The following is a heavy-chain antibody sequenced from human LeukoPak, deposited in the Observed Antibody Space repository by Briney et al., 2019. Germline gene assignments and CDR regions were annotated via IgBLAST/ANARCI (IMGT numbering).Heavy chain of an antibody. J-gene: IGHJ4*02. CDR1: GFTFTNYA. V-gene: IGHV3-23*01. D-gene: IGHD3-22*01. CDR3: AKELQSTWLPLYY. Sequence: PGGSLRLSCAASGFTFTNYAMSWVRQAPGKGLEWVSAISGSAGSTYYADSVKGRFTISRDNSKNTLYLQMNCLRAEDTAVYYCAKELQSTWLPLYYWVLGTLVTVSS. CDR2: ISGSAGST.